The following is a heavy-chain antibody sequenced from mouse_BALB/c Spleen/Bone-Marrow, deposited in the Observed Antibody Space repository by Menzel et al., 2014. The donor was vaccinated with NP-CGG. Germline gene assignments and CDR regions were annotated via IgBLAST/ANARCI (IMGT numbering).Heavy chain of an antibody. V-gene: IGHV5-9*02. Sequence: EVQVVESGGGFVKPGGSLKLSCAASGFPFSNYDMSWVRQPPEKRLEWVATITSGDSYTYYPDSVKGRFTISRDNARNTLYLQMSSLRAEDTALYYGARQDGYNGTWFAYLGQGTLVTVSA. CDR3: ARQDGYNGTWFAY. CDR1: GFPFSNYD. CDR2: ITSGDSYT. J-gene: IGHJ3*01. D-gene: IGHD2-3*01.